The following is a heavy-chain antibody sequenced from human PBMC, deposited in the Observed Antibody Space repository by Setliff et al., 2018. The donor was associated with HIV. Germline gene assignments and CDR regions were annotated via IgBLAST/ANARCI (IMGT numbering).Heavy chain of an antibody. CDR1: GFPFSSYW. CDR3: ARAVNYYDSSGYYP. Sequence: PSETLSLSCAASGFPFSSYWMHWVRQAPGKGLVWVSRINSDGSSTSYADSVKGRFTISRDNAKNTLYLQMNSLRAEDTAVYYCARAVNYYDSSGYYPWGQGTLVTVSS. D-gene: IGHD3-22*01. V-gene: IGHV3-74*01. CDR2: INSDGSST. J-gene: IGHJ4*02.